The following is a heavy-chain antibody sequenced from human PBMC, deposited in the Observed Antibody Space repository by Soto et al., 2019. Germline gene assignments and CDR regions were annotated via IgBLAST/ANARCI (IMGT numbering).Heavy chain of an antibody. CDR1: GGTFSRYA. J-gene: IGHJ1*01. CDR3: ATNPGPYFYGSGTPGSGYFQH. Sequence: QVQVVQSGAEVKKPGSSVKVSCKASGGTFSRYALSWVRQAPGQGLEWMGGIIHIFGTANYAQKFQGRVTITADESTSTAYMELRSLRSDDTAVYYCATNPGPYFYGSGTPGSGYFQHWGQGTLVTVSS. V-gene: IGHV1-69*01. D-gene: IGHD3-10*01. CDR2: IIHIFGTA.